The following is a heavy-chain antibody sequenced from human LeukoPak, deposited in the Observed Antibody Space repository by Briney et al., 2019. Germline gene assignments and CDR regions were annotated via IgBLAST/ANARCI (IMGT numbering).Heavy chain of an antibody. CDR1: GGSISSGGYS. CDR2: IYHSGST. J-gene: IGHJ4*02. Sequence: KPSETLSLTCAVSGGSISSGGYSWSWIRQPPGKGLEWIGYIYHSGSTYYNPSLKSRVTISVDRSKNQFSLKLSSVTAADTAAYYCARVDGSGSYWIFDYWGQGTLVTVSS. D-gene: IGHD3-10*01. V-gene: IGHV4-30-2*01. CDR3: ARVDGSGSYWIFDY.